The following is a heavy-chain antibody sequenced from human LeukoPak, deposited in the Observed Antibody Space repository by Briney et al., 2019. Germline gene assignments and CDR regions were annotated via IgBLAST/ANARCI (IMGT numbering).Heavy chain of an antibody. V-gene: IGHV4-4*07. D-gene: IGHD3-22*01. CDR2: IYTSGST. J-gene: IGHJ5*02. CDR1: GGSISSYY. Sequence: SETLSLTCTVSGGSISSYYWSWIRQPAGKGLEWIGRIYTSGSTNYNPSLKSRVTMSVDTSKNQFSLKLSSVTAADTAVYYCAXDGPFHYYDSSGYYHRWFDPWGQGTLVTVSS. CDR3: AXDGPFHYYDSSGYYHRWFDP.